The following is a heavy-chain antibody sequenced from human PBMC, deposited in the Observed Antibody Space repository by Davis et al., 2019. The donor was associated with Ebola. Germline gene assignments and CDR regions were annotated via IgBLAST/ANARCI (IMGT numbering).Heavy chain of an antibody. CDR2: ISGSGGST. Sequence: GSLTLSCTASGFTFSTYAMSCLCQFPGKGLEWVSAISGSGGSTYYADSVKGRFTISRDNSKNTLYPQMNSLRAEDTAVYYCAKGPSSGWYYFDYWGQGTLVTVSS. CDR3: AKGPSSGWYYFDY. D-gene: IGHD6-19*01. J-gene: IGHJ4*02. V-gene: IGHV3-23*01. CDR1: GFTFSTYA.